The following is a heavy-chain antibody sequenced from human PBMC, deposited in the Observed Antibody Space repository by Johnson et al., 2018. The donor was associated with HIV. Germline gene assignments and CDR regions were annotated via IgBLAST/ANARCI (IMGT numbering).Heavy chain of an antibody. J-gene: IGHJ3*02. Sequence: VQLVESGGGLVKPGGSLRLSCAASGFTFSSYAMHWVRQAPGKGLEYVSAISSNGGSTYYANSVKGRFTISRDNSKNTLYLQMNSLRAGDTAVYYCASQGYAFDIWGQGTMVTVSS. CDR3: ASQGYAFDI. D-gene: IGHD5-18*01. CDR1: GFTFSSYA. V-gene: IGHV3-64*01. CDR2: ISSNGGST.